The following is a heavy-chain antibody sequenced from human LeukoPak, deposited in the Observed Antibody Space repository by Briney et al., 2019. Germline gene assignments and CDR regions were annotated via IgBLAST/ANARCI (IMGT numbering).Heavy chain of an antibody. D-gene: IGHD5-12*01. CDR2: ISWNSGKV. CDR3: ARDEAPFYSGYDLIWYFDL. J-gene: IGHJ2*01. CDR1: GFNFEDYA. V-gene: IGHV3-9*01. Sequence: PGRSLRLSCAASGFNFEDYAMYWVRQLPGQGLEWVSGISWNSGKVGFADSVKGRFSISRDNAKNSLYLQMNSLRAEDTAVYYCARDEAPFYSGYDLIWYFDLWGRGTLVTVSS.